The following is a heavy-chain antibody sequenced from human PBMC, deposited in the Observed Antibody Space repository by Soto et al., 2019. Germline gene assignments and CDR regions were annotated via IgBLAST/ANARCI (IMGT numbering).Heavy chain of an antibody. D-gene: IGHD5-12*01. CDR2: IYTSGST. J-gene: IGHJ4*02. V-gene: IGHV4-4*07. CDR3: ARDRTPVATSYFDY. CDR1: GGSISGYY. Sequence: QVQLQESGPGLVKPSETLSLTCNVSGGSISGYYWSWIRQPAGKGLEWIGRIYTSGSTNYNPSLKSRVTMSVDTSKNQFSLKLTSVTAADTAVYYCARDRTPVATSYFDYWGQGALVTVSS.